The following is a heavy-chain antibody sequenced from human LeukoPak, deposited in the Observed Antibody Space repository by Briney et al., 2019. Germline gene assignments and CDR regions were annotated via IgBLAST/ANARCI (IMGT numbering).Heavy chain of an antibody. CDR2: IYFSGST. CDR3: ARTSKAYYYDSSGYGFDC. D-gene: IGHD3-22*01. J-gene: IGHJ4*02. Sequence: PSETLSLTCTVSGGSISSYYWSWIRQPPGKGLEWIGYIYFSGSTNYNPSLKSRVTISVDTSKNQFSLKLSSVTAADTAVYYCARTSKAYYYDSSGYGFDCWGQGTLVTVSS. V-gene: IGHV4-59*01. CDR1: GGSISSYY.